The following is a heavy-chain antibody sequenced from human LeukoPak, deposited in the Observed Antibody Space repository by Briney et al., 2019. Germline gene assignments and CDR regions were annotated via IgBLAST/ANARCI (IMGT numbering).Heavy chain of an antibody. J-gene: IGHJ4*02. CDR1: GITLSNYG. CDR3: AKRGVVIRVILVGFHKEAYYFDS. V-gene: IGHV3-23*01. CDR2: ISDRGSGT. Sequence: GGSLRLSCAVSGITLSNYGMSWVRQAPGKGLEWVAGISDRGSGTNYADSVKGCFTISTDHPKNTLYLQMNSLRAEDTAVYFCAKRGVVIRVILVGFHKEAYYFDSWGQGALVTVSS. D-gene: IGHD3-22*01.